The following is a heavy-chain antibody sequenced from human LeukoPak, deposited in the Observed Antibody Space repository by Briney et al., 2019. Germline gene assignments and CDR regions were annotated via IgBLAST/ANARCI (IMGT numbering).Heavy chain of an antibody. Sequence: GGSLRLSCAASGFTFNKAWMSWVRQAPGKGLEWVAVISYDGSNKYYADSVKGRFTISRDNSKNTLYLQMNSLRAEDTAVYYCAKDGGYSSSWNGFDYWGQGTLVTVSS. V-gene: IGHV3-30*18. CDR1: GFTFNKAW. CDR2: ISYDGSNK. J-gene: IGHJ4*02. D-gene: IGHD6-13*01. CDR3: AKDGGYSSSWNGFDY.